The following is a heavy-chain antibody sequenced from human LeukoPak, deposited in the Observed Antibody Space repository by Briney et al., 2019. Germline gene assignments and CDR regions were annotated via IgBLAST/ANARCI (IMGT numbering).Heavy chain of an antibody. Sequence: SETLSLTCTVSGGSISSSSYYWGWIRQPPGKGLEWIGSIYYSGSTYHNPSLKSRVTISVDTSKNQFSLKLSSVTAADTAVYYCARVNYDFWTARDYYYMDVWGKGTTVTVSS. D-gene: IGHD3-3*01. J-gene: IGHJ6*03. CDR3: ARVNYDFWTARDYYYMDV. CDR2: IYYSGST. CDR1: GGSISSSSYY. V-gene: IGHV4-39*07.